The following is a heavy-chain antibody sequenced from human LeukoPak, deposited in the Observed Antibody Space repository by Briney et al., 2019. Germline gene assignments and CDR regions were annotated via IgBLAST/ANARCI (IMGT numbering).Heavy chain of an antibody. V-gene: IGHV3-21*01. CDR3: ARDDNWNDKPFDH. CDR2: ISTSSSFI. Sequence: PGGSLRLSCAASGFTLSYYTMNWVRQAPGKGLEWVSSISTSSSFIHCADSVKGRFTISRDNANNSLYLQMNSLRAEDTALYYCARDDNWNDKPFDHWGQGVLVTVSS. D-gene: IGHD1-20*01. CDR1: GFTLSYYT. J-gene: IGHJ4*02.